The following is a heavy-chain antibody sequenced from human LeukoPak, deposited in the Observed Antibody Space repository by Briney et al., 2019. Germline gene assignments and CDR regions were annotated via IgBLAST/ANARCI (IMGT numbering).Heavy chain of an antibody. CDR2: ISAYNGNT. Sequence: ASVKVSCKASGYTLNNYGISWVRQAPGQWLEWMGWISAYNGNTNYAQKLQGRITMTTDTFTSTAYMELRSLRSDDTAVYYCARDQIFRSGSYYGFDYWGQGTLVTVSS. D-gene: IGHD1-26*01. CDR1: GYTLNNYG. J-gene: IGHJ4*02. CDR3: ARDQIFRSGSYYGFDY. V-gene: IGHV1-18*01.